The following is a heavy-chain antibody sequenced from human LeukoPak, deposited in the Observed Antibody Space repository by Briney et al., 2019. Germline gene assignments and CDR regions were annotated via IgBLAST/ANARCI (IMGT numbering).Heavy chain of an antibody. CDR2: ILYVGNNK. CDR3: ARDRERYTVRYCFDY. V-gene: IGHV3-30*01. CDR1: GPTLSSYA. J-gene: IGHJ4*02. D-gene: IGHD3-16*02. Sequence: PGRSLRPSCAASGPTLSSYATHWVRQAPGKGREWEAVILYVGNNKYYADSVKGRFTIPRDNPKNTPYLRIASLRAADTPVYDCARDRERYTVRYCFDYWGQGTLVTVSS.